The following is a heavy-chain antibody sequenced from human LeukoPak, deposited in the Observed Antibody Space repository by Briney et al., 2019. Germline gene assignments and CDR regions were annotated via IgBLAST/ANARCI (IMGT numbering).Heavy chain of an antibody. D-gene: IGHD5/OR15-5a*01. CDR2: ISHSGST. J-gene: IGHJ4*02. Sequence: SETLSLTCTVSGYSISSGYYWGWIRQPPGKGLEWIGSISHSGSTYYKPSLKSRVTISVDTSENQFSLRLSSVTAADTAVYYCARGSLGREVSAFFKNWGQGILVTVSS. V-gene: IGHV4-38-2*02. CDR3: ARGSLGREVSAFFKN. CDR1: GYSISSGYY.